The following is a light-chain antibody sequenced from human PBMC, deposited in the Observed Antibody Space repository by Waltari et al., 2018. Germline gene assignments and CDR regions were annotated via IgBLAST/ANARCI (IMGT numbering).Light chain of an antibody. CDR2: QDK. J-gene: IGLJ1*01. Sequence: SYALPQPPSVSVSPGQTASITCSGDKLGEKYACWYQQKPGQSPVLVIYQDKNRPSGTPERFSGSNSGHTATLTISGTQAMDEADYYCQAWDNSLVVFGTGTAVTVL. CDR1: KLGEKY. CDR3: QAWDNSLVV. V-gene: IGLV3-1*01.